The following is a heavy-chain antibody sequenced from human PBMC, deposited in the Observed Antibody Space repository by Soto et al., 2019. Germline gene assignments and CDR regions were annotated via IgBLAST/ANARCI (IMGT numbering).Heavy chain of an antibody. V-gene: IGHV1-8*01. D-gene: IGHD6-6*01. CDR3: ARASRLAYYYYYMDV. CDR1: GYTFTSYD. J-gene: IGHJ6*03. CDR2: MNPNSGNT. Sequence: ASVKVSCKASGYTFTSYDINWVRQATGQGLEWMGWMNPNSGNTGYAQKFQGRVTMTRNTSISTAYMELSSLRSEDTAVYYCARASRLAYYYYYMDVWGKGTKVTVSS.